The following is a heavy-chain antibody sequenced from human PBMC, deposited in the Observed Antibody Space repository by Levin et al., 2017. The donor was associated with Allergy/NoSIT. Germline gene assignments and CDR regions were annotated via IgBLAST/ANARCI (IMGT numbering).Heavy chain of an antibody. CDR3: ARQTEGTYYYDSSGYPGLADY. CDR2: IYPGDSDI. D-gene: IGHD3-22*01. Sequence: GGSLRLSCKGSGYSFTSYWIGWVRQMPGKGLEWMGIIYPGDSDIRYSPSFQGQVTISADRSISTAYLQWSSLKASDTAMYYCARQTEGTYYYDSSGYPGLADYWGQGTLVTVSS. CDR1: GYSFTSYW. V-gene: IGHV5-51*01. J-gene: IGHJ4*02.